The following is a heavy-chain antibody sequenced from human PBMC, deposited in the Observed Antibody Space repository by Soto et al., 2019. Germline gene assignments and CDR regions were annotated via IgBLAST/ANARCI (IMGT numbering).Heavy chain of an antibody. CDR2: ITHSGSII. CDR3: ARLAVAGTRYFDN. V-gene: IGHV3-11*01. J-gene: IGHJ4*02. D-gene: IGHD6-19*01. Sequence: QVQLVESGGGLVKPGGSLRLSCAASGFSFSDYYMSWIRQAPGKGLECVSYITHSGSIIHYADSVKGRFTISRDNTKNSLYLQMNSLRAEDTAVYYCARLAVAGTRYFDNWGQGTLVTVSS. CDR1: GFSFSDYY.